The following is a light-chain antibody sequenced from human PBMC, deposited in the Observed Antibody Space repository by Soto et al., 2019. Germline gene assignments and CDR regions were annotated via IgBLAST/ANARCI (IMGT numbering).Light chain of an antibody. V-gene: IGKV3-20*01. CDR3: QQHGSSPIT. CDR1: QTVTRNY. J-gene: IGKJ5*01. CDR2: GAS. Sequence: EIVLTQSPGTLSVSPWERATLSCRASQTVTRNYLAWHQQKPGQTPRLLVYGASSRATGIPDRFSGSGSGTDFTLTISRLEPEDFAVYYCQQHGSSPITFGQGTRLEIK.